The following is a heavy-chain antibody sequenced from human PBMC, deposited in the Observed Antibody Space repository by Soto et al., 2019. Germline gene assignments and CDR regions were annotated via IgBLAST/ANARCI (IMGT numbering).Heavy chain of an antibody. V-gene: IGHV4-39*01. J-gene: IGHJ5*02. CDR3: ASQFRYNWNPSWFDP. CDR1: GGSISSSSYY. CDR2: IYYSGST. D-gene: IGHD1-1*01. Sequence: PSETLSLTCTVSGGSISSSSYYWGWIRQPPGKGLKWIGSIYYSGSTYYNPSLKSRVTISVDTSKNQFSLKLSSVTAADTAVYYCASQFRYNWNPSWFDPWGQGTLVTVSS.